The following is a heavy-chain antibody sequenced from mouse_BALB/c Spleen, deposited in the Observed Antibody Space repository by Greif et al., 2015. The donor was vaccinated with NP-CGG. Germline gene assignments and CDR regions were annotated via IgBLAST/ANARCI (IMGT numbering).Heavy chain of an antibody. J-gene: IGHJ1*01. Sequence: EVQLQESGPGLVKPSQSLSLTCTVTGYSITSDYAWNWIRQFPGNKLEWMGYISYSGSTSYNPSLKSRISITRVTSKNQFFLQLNSVTTEDTATYYCARSLYYGSSYWYFDVWGAGTTVTVSS. CDR1: GYSITSDYA. CDR3: ARSLYYGSSYWYFDV. V-gene: IGHV3-2*02. CDR2: ISYSGST. D-gene: IGHD1-1*01.